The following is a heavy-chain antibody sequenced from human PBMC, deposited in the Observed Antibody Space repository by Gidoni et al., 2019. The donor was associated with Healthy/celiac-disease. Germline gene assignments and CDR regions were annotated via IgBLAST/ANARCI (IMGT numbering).Heavy chain of an antibody. CDR1: GYTFTSYY. CDR3: ARDVSLKFGAVMYGYYYGMDV. D-gene: IGHD3-3*01. Sequence: QVQLVQSGAEVKKPGASVKVSCKASGYTFTSYYMHWVRQAPGQGLEWMGIINPSGGSTSYAQKFQGRVTMTRDTSTSTVYMELSSLRSEDTAVYYCARDVSLKFGAVMYGYYYGMDVWGQGTTVTVSS. CDR2: INPSGGST. V-gene: IGHV1-46*01. J-gene: IGHJ6*02.